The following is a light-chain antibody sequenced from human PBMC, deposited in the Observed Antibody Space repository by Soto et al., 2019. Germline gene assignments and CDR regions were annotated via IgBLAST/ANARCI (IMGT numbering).Light chain of an antibody. CDR2: DVS. CDR1: SSNIGSYNF. CDR3: SSYAGSYTLI. J-gene: IGLJ2*01. V-gene: IGLV2-11*01. Sequence: QSALTQPRSVSGSPGQSVTISCTGTSSNIGSYNFVSWYQQHPGKAPTFLIYDVSRRPSGVPDRFSGSKSGNTASLTISGLQAEYEADYYCSSYAGSYTLIFGGGTKLTVL.